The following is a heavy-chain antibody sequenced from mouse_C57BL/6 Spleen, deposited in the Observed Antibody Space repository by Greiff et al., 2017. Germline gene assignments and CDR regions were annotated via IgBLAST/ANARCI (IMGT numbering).Heavy chain of an antibody. Sequence: QVQLQQSGAELVKPGASVKISCKASGYAFSSYWMNWVKQRPGKGLEWIGQIYPGDGDTNYNGKFKGKATLTADKSSSTAYMQLSSLPSEVSAVXFCARSRAYYSNHWDFDVWGTGTTVTVSS. CDR3: ARSRAYYSNHWDFDV. CDR2: IYPGDGDT. CDR1: GYAFSSYW. J-gene: IGHJ1*03. D-gene: IGHD2-5*01. V-gene: IGHV1-80*01.